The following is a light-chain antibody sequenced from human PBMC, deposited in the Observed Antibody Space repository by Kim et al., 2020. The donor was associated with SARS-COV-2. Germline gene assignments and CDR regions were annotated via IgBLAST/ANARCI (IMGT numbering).Light chain of an antibody. V-gene: IGLV1-40*01. J-gene: IGLJ2*01. CDR2: GNS. CDR3: QSYDSSLSGVV. Sequence: RVTITGNGSSSNIGAGYDVNWYQQLPGTAPKLLIYGNSNRPSGVPDRFSGSKSGTSASLAITGLQAEDEADYYCQSYDSSLSGVVFGGGTKLTVL. CDR1: SSNIGAGYD.